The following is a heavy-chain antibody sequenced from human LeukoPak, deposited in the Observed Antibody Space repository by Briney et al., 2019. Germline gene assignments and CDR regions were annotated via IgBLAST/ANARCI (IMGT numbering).Heavy chain of an antibody. J-gene: IGHJ4*02. D-gene: IGHD3-22*01. V-gene: IGHV4-34*01. CDR3: ARHPYNYYYDSSGAFDY. CDR1: GGSFSGYY. Sequence: SETLSLTCAVYGGSFSGYYWSWIRQPPGKGLEWIGEINHSGSTYYNPSLKSRVTISVDTSKNQFSLKLSSVTAADTAVYYCARHPYNYYYDSSGAFDYWGQGTLVTVSS. CDR2: INHSGST.